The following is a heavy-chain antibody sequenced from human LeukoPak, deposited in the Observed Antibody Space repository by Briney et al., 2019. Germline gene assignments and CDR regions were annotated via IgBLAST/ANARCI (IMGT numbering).Heavy chain of an antibody. CDR2: VSAYNGNT. V-gene: IGHV1-18*01. Sequence: GASVKVSCQASGYTFTSYGISWVRQAPGQGLEWMGWVSAYNGNTNYAQKLQGRVTMTTDTSTSTAYMELRSLRSDDTAVYYCAREYNWNDRGDAFDIWGQGTMVTVSS. CDR1: GYTFTSYG. J-gene: IGHJ3*02. D-gene: IGHD1-1*01. CDR3: AREYNWNDRGDAFDI.